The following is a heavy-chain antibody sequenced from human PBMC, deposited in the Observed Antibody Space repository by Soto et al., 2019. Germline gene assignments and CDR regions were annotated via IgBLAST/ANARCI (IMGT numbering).Heavy chain of an antibody. J-gene: IGHJ5*02. CDR3: ARVGKYCSSTSCYMVNWFDP. CDR1: GFSFSTYA. Sequence: PGGSLRLSCAASGFSFSTYAMSWVRQAPGKGLEWVSGISGSGGTTYYADSVKGRFTISRDNSKNTLYLQVNSLRAADTAVYYCARVGKYCSSTSCYMVNWFDPWGQGTLVTVSS. V-gene: IGHV3-23*01. CDR2: ISGSGGTT. D-gene: IGHD2-2*02.